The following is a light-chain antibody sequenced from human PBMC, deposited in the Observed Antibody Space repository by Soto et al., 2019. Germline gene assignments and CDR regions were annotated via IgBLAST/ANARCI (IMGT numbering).Light chain of an antibody. V-gene: IGLV2-8*01. Sequence: QSALTQPPSASGSPGQSVTISCTGTSTDVGAYNYVSWYQQHPGKAPKLMIYAVSKRPSGVPDRFFGSKSGNTASLTVSGLQADDEADYYCSSYVGNNNLVFGGGSKLTVL. CDR1: STDVGAYNY. CDR3: SSYVGNNNLV. J-gene: IGLJ2*01. CDR2: AVS.